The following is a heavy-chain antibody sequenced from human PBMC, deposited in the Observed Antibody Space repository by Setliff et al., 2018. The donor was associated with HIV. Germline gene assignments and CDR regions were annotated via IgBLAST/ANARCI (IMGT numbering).Heavy chain of an antibody. D-gene: IGHD2-2*01. CDR3: ARDRGVYCISSSCYSPVDAFDI. CDR2: ISAYNGNT. CDR1: GYTFSTYG. Sequence: ASVKVSCKASGYTFSTYGISWVRQAPGQGLEWMGWISAYNGNTNYAQKLQGRFTVTTDTSTSTAYMELRSLRSDDTAVYYCARDRGVYCISSSCYSPVDAFDIWGQGTMVTVSS. J-gene: IGHJ3*02. V-gene: IGHV1-18*01.